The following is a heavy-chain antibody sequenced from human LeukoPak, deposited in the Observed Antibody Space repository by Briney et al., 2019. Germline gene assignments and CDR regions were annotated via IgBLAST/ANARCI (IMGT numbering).Heavy chain of an antibody. CDR1: GGSINNYY. D-gene: IGHD3-10*01. CDR2: IYYSGST. V-gene: IGHV4-59*08. J-gene: IGHJ4*02. Sequence: SETLSLTCTVSGGSINNYYWSWIRQPPGMGLEWIGYIYYSGSTNYNPSPKSRVTTSVDTSNNQFSLKLSSVTAADTAAYYCARLISGVGYFDSWGQGTLVTVSS. CDR3: ARLISGVGYFDS.